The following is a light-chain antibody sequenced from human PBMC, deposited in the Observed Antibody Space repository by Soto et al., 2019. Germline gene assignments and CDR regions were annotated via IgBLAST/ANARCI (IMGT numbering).Light chain of an antibody. CDR2: DVT. CDR1: SSDIGSYNY. J-gene: IGLJ2*01. V-gene: IGLV2-14*01. CDR3: SSYTTTSTLVV. Sequence: QPASVSGSPGQSISISCSGTSSDIGSYNYVSWYQQHPGKAPKLMIYDVTNRPSGVSDRFSGSKSGNTASLTISGLQADDEADYYCSSYTTTSTLVVFGGGTKVTVL.